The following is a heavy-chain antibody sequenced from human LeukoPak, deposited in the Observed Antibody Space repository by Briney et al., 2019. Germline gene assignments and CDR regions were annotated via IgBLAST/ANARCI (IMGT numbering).Heavy chain of an antibody. D-gene: IGHD1-14*01. J-gene: IGHJ4*02. CDR2: IYHSGST. CDR3: AREGAGGKDY. CDR1: RYSISSGNY. Sequence: PETLSLTCAVSRYSISSGNYWGWFRQPPGKGLEWIGSIYHSGSTYYNPSLKSRVTISVDTSKNQFSLTLSSVTAADTAVYYCAREGAGGKDYCGEGSLVTVCS. V-gene: IGHV4-38-2*02.